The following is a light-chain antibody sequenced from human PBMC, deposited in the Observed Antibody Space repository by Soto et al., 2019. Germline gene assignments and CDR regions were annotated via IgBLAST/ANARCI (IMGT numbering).Light chain of an antibody. J-gene: IGKJ4*01. CDR1: RIFSNY. CDR3: QQYYSTPLT. V-gene: IGKV4-1*01. CDR2: WAS. Sequence: EIVVTQSPATLSASPGERASLSCRASRIFSNYLAWYQQKPGQPPKLLIYWASTRESGVPDRFSGSGSGSDFTLTISSLQAEDVAVYYCQQYYSTPLTFGGGTKVDIK.